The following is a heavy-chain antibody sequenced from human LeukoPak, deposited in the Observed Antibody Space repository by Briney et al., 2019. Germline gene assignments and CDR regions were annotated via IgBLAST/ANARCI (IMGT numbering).Heavy chain of an antibody. V-gene: IGHV4-59*11. D-gene: IGHD7-27*01. CDR1: GSSISTHS. J-gene: IGHJ4*02. Sequence: SETLSLTCTVSGSSISTHSWGWVRQPPGKGLEWIGYDSNNGNINFNPALKSRVTISVDTSKRQFSLKLRSVTAADTATYFCARDNWGSLDYWGRESWLPSPQ. CDR3: ARDNWGSLDY. CDR2: DSNNGNI.